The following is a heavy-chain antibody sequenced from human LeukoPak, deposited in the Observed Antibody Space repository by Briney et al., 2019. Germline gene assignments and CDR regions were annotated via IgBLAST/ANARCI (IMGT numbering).Heavy chain of an antibody. CDR3: ARDLWEHPDAFDI. Sequence: GGSLRLSCAASGFTFSSYSMNWVRQAPGKGLEWVSSISRSSSYIYYADSVKGRFTISRDNAKNSLYPQMNSLRAEDTAVYYCARDLWEHPDAFDIWGQGTMVTVSS. D-gene: IGHD1-26*01. V-gene: IGHV3-21*01. J-gene: IGHJ3*02. CDR1: GFTFSSYS. CDR2: ISRSSSYI.